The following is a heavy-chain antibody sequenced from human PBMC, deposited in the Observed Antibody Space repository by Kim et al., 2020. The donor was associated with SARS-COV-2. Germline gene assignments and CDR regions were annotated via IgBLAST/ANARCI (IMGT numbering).Heavy chain of an antibody. J-gene: IGHJ4*02. V-gene: IGHV3-9*01. CDR1: GFTFDDYA. CDR2: ISWNSGSI. CDR3: AKADGISVVVAFYFDY. D-gene: IGHD2-15*01. Sequence: GGSLRLSCAASGFTFDDYAMHWVRQAPGKGLECVSGISWNSGSIGYADSVKGRFTISRDNAKNSLYLQMNSLRAEDTALYYCAKADGISVVVAFYFDYWGQGTLVTVSS.